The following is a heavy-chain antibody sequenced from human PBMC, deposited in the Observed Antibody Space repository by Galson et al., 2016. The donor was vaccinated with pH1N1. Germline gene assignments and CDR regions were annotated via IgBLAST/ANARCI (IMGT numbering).Heavy chain of an antibody. D-gene: IGHD4-23*01. Sequence: PALVKPTQTLTLTCTFSGFSLSTSGMCVSWIRQPPGKALEWLALIDWDDDKYYSTSLKTRLTISKDTSKNQVVLTMTNMDPVDTATYCCARMVYGDNLKNFDCWGQGTLVTVSS. CDR1: GFSLSTSGMC. V-gene: IGHV2-70*01. CDR3: ARMVYGDNLKNFDC. CDR2: IDWDDDK. J-gene: IGHJ4*02.